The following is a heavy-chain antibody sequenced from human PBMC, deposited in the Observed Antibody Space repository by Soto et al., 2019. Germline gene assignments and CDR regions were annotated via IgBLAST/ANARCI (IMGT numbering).Heavy chain of an antibody. V-gene: IGHV4-59*01. D-gene: IGHD4-17*01. J-gene: IGHJ4*02. CDR1: GGSISSYY. CDR2: IYDSVST. CDR3: GRDYGDNAGCFDD. Sequence: SETLSLTCTVSGGSISSYYWSWIRQPPGKGLEWIGYIYDSVSTNYNPSLKSRVTISVDTSKNQFSLKLSSVTAADTAVYFCGRDYGDNAGCFDDWGQXT.